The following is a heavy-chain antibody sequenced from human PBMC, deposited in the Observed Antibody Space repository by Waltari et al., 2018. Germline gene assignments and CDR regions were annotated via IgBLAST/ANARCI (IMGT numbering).Heavy chain of an antibody. CDR1: GFTFSSFW. CDR3: TRGRVDFAY. J-gene: IGHJ4*02. Sequence: EVQLVESGGGLVQPGGSLRLSCAASGFTFSSFWMSWVRQAQGEGMEWVANIKEDGSEIYYVDSVKGRFTISRDNAKNSLYLQMNSLRAEDTAMFYCTRGRVDFAYWGQGTLVTVSS. CDR2: IKEDGSEI. V-gene: IGHV3-7*01.